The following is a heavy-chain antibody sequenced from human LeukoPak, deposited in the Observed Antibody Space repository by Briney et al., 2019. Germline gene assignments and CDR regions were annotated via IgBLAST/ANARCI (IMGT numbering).Heavy chain of an antibody. D-gene: IGHD3-10*01. CDR1: GGSISSGDYY. J-gene: IGHJ3*02. CDR3: ARDRSGSDAFDI. CDR2: MHYSQRT. V-gene: IGHV4-30-4*01. Sequence: SQTLSLTCTVSGGSISSGDYYWRWIRQPPGRGPEWIGYMHYSQRTYYKPSLTSRVTISVDTSKHQSSLKLSSVTAADTAVYYCARDRSGSDAFDIWGQGTMVTVSA.